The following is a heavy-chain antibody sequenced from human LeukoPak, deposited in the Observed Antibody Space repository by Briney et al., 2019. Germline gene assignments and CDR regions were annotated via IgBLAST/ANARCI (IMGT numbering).Heavy chain of an antibody. J-gene: IGHJ5*02. CDR2: VTGTGDTT. CDR1: GFSFTNYA. D-gene: IGHD3-16*01. CDR3: AKGAALDI. V-gene: IGHV3-23*01. Sequence: GGSLRLSCAASGFSFTNYAMNWVRQAPGKGLEWVSAVTGTGDTTYYADSVKGRFFVSREDSKTTVYLQMNSLRVEDTAIYYCAKGAALDIWGQGTLVTVSS.